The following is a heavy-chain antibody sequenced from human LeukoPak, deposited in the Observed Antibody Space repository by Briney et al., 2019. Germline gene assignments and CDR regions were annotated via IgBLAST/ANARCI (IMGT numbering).Heavy chain of an antibody. CDR1: GFTFSSYA. CDR2: ISYDGSDK. CDR3: ARSMGGYCSGGSCRYPFDI. Sequence: PGRSLRLSCAASGFTFSSYAMHWVRQPPGKGLEWVAVISYDGSDKYYADSVKGRFTISRDTSKNTLYLQMHSLRAEDTSIYFCARSMGGYCSGGSCRYPFDIWGQGTVVTVSS. J-gene: IGHJ3*02. V-gene: IGHV3-30*04. D-gene: IGHD2-15*01.